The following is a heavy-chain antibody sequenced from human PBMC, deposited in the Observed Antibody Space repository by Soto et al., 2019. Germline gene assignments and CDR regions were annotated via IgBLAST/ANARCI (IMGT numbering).Heavy chain of an antibody. CDR3: ARQVDIVATVYFDY. D-gene: IGHD5-12*01. J-gene: IGHJ4*02. V-gene: IGHV4-59*08. Sequence: SETLSLTCTVSGGSISSYYWSWIRQPPGKGLEWIGYIYYSGSTNYNPSLKSRVTISVDTSKNQFSLKLSSVTAADTAVYYCARQVDIVATVYFDYWGQGTLVTVSS. CDR2: IYYSGST. CDR1: GGSISSYY.